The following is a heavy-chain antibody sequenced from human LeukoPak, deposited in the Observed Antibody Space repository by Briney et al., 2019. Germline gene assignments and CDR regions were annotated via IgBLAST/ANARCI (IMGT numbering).Heavy chain of an antibody. J-gene: IGHJ4*02. Sequence: PSETLSLTCAVYGGSFSGYYWSWIRQPPGKGLEWIGEINHSGSTNYNPSLKSRVTISVDTSKNQFSLKLSSVTAADTAVYYCARGSVKSALYYDILTGYRRDSKYYFDYWGQGTLVTVSS. CDR3: ARGSVKSALYYDILTGYRRDSKYYFDY. CDR2: INHSGST. CDR1: GGSFSGYY. D-gene: IGHD3-9*01. V-gene: IGHV4-34*01.